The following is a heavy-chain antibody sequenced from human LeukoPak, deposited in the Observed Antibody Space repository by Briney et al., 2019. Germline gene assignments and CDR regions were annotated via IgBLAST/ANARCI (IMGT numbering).Heavy chain of an antibody. CDR2: IYYSGST. CDR1: GGSISSSSYY. Sequence: PSETLSLTCTVSGGSISSSSYYWGWIRQPPGKGLEWIGSIYYSGSTYYNPSLKSRVTISVDTSKNQFSLKLSSVTAADTAVYYCARGRWGGAGAFDIWGQGTMVTVSS. J-gene: IGHJ3*02. CDR3: ARGRWGGAGAFDI. D-gene: IGHD3-16*01. V-gene: IGHV4-39*07.